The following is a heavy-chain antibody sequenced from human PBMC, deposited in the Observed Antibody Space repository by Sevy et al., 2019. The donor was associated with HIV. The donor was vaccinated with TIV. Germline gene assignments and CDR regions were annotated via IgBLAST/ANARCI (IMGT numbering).Heavy chain of an antibody. Sequence: GGSLRLSCAASGFTVSSNYMSWVRQAPGKGLEWVSIIFSGGGTYYADSVQGRFTISRDNSKNMVYLQMNSLRAKDTAVFYWARGATCYSDSSGRVLSVLGAFDIWGRGTMVTVSS. CDR2: IFSGGGT. J-gene: IGHJ3*02. D-gene: IGHD3-22*01. V-gene: IGHV3-53*01. CDR1: GFTVSSNY. CDR3: ARGATCYSDSSGRVLSVLGAFDI.